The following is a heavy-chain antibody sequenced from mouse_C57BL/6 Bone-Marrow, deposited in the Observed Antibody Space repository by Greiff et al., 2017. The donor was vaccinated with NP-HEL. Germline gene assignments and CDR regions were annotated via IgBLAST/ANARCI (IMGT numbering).Heavy chain of an antibody. CDR3: ARSLYYCSPAWFAY. Sequence: VQLQQSGPVLVKPGASVKMSCKASGYTFTDYYMNWVKQSHGKSLEWIGVINPYNGGTSYNQKFKGKATLTVDKSSSTAYMELNSLTSEDSAVYYCARSLYYCSPAWFAYWGQGTLVTVSA. J-gene: IGHJ3*01. V-gene: IGHV1-19*01. CDR1: GYTFTDYY. CDR2: INPYNGGT. D-gene: IGHD1-1*01.